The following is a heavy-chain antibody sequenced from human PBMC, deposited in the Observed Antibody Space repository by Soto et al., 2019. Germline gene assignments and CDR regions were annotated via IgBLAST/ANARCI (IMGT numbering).Heavy chain of an antibody. Sequence: KPSETLSLTCVVSGGSFSTYYYNWIRQSPGKGLEWIGEINHSGSNNYSPSLKSRVTMSLDTSKNQFSLKLTPVTAADTAVYYCARGGSNDWQVAFDIWGQGTMVTVSS. V-gene: IGHV4-34*01. CDR1: GGSFSTYY. D-gene: IGHD3-9*01. CDR3: ARGGSNDWQVAFDI. J-gene: IGHJ3*02. CDR2: INHSGSN.